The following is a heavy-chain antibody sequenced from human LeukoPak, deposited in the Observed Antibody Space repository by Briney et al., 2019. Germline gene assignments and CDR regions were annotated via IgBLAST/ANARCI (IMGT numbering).Heavy chain of an antibody. CDR1: GDSISSRNW. CDR2: IFHTGST. J-gene: IGHJ5*02. CDR3: AREYGSSHGFDP. V-gene: IGHV4-4*02. D-gene: IGHD6-13*01. Sequence: SETLSLTCSVSGDSISSRNWWTWVRQTPEKGLEWIGEIFHTGSTNYNPSLKSRVTISMDKSKNQFSLELTSVTAADTAVYYCAREYGSSHGFDPWGQGTLVTVSS.